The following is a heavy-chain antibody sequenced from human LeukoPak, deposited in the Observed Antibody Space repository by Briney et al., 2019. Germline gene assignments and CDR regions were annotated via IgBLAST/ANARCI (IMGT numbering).Heavy chain of an antibody. CDR3: ARDHSSGRPAFDY. J-gene: IGHJ4*02. Sequence: PGGSLRLSCAASGFTFSSYSMNWVRQAQGRGLEWVSYISSSSSTIYFADSVKGRFTISRDNAKNSLYLQMNSLRAEDTAVYYCARDHSSGRPAFDYWGQGTLVTVSS. D-gene: IGHD6-19*01. CDR2: ISSSSSTI. V-gene: IGHV3-48*01. CDR1: GFTFSSYS.